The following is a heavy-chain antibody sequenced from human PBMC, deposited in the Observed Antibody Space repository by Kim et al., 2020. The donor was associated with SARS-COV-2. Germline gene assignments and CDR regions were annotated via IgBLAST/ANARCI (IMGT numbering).Heavy chain of an antibody. J-gene: IGHJ5*01. CDR2: VYHSGST. CDR3: VREGYFDGGSFFFDS. D-gene: IGHD2-15*01. CDR1: GAYITNHY. V-gene: IGHV4-59*11. Sequence: SETLSLTCTVSGAYITNHYWSWIRQPPGKGLEWIGNVYHSGSTSYNPSLKSRVTMSVETSKRQFSLQVTSVTAADTAMYYCVREGYFDGGSFFFDSWGPGTQVTVSS.